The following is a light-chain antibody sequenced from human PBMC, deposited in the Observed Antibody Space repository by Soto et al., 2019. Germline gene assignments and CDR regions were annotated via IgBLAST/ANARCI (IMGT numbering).Light chain of an antibody. CDR3: LSFDSSLSVV. Sequence: QSVLTQPPSVSGAPGQRVTISCTGGSSNIGAGYDVHWYQQHPGRAPKLLIYGNTNRPSGVPDRFSGSKSGTSASLAITGLQAEDEADYYCLSFDSSLSVVFGGGTKLTVL. J-gene: IGLJ2*01. CDR2: GNT. CDR1: SSNIGAGYD. V-gene: IGLV1-40*01.